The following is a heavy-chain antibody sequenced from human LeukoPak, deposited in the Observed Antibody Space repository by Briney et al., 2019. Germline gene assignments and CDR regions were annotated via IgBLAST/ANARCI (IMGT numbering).Heavy chain of an antibody. CDR2: IYSGGST. J-gene: IGHJ3*02. Sequence: GGSLRLSCAASGFTVSSNYMSWVRQAPGKGLEWVSVIYSGGSTYYADSVKGRFTISRDNSKNTLYLQMNSLRAEDTAVYYCAKDPLYYYDSSGYYPPDAFDIWGQGTMVTVSS. D-gene: IGHD3-22*01. CDR1: GFTVSSNY. V-gene: IGHV3-53*01. CDR3: AKDPLYYYDSSGYYPPDAFDI.